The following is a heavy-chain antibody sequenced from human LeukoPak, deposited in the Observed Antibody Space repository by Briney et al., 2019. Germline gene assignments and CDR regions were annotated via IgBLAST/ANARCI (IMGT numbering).Heavy chain of an antibody. Sequence: GGSLRLSCAASGFTFSSYWMSWVRQAPGKGLEGVANIKQDGSEKYYVDSVKGRFTISRDNAKNSLYLQMNSLRAEDTAVYYCARDWKADYYYYGMDVWGQGTTVTVSS. CDR3: ARDWKADYYYYGMDV. V-gene: IGHV3-7*01. D-gene: IGHD1-1*01. CDR2: IKQDGSEK. J-gene: IGHJ6*02. CDR1: GFTFSSYW.